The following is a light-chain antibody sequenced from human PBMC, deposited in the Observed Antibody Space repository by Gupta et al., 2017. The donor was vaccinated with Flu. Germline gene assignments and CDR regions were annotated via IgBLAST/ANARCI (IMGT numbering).Light chain of an antibody. Sequence: QSVMTQPTSVSGAPGQRVTISCTGSPSNIGARYNVHWYQQVPGRAPKLLIYANTNRPSGVPDRFSGSKSVTSVSLAITGLQPEDEADYYCQSYDSGVSGWVFGGGTRLTVL. CDR3: QSYDSGVSGWV. J-gene: IGLJ3*02. CDR1: PSNIGARYN. CDR2: ANT. V-gene: IGLV1-40*01.